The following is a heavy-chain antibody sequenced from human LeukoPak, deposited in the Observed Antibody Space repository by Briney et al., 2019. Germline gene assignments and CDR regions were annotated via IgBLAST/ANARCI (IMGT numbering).Heavy chain of an antibody. J-gene: IGHJ4*02. CDR3: ARDASNVNPAWTAY. Sequence: GASVKVSCKASGYTFTGYYMEWVRQAPGQGLEWMGWINPNSGATNYAPKFQGGVTMTRDTSIKTAYMELSRLRSDDTAVYYCARDASNVNPAWTAYWGQGTLVTVSS. V-gene: IGHV1-2*02. CDR2: INPNSGAT. D-gene: IGHD3/OR15-3a*01. CDR1: GYTFTGYY.